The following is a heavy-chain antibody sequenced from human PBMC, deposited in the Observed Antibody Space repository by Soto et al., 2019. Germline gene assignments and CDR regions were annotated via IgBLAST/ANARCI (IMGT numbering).Heavy chain of an antibody. CDR2: INHSGST. J-gene: IGHJ4*02. CDR1: GRSFSGYY. CDR3: ARGGIAARPSIARHRY. D-gene: IGHD6-6*01. V-gene: IGHV4-34*01. Sequence: PSETLSLTCAVYGRSFSGYYWSWIRQPPGKGLEWIGEINHSGSTNYNPSLKSRVTISVDTSKNQFSLKLSSVTAADTAVYYCARGGIAARPSIARHRYGGQGTLVTVSA.